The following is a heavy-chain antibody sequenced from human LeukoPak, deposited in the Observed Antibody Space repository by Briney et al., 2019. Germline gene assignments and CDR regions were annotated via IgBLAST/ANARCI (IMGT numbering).Heavy chain of an antibody. CDR1: GFTFSSYS. J-gene: IGHJ4*02. D-gene: IGHD1-20*01. CDR3: ARDPYNRNEVSFDY. Sequence: PGGSLRLSGAASGFTFSSYSMNWVRQAPGKGLEWVSSISSSISYIYYADSVKGRFTISRDNAKNSQYLQMNSLRAEDTAVYYCARDPYNRNEVSFDYWGQGTLVTVSS. CDR2: ISSSISYI. V-gene: IGHV3-21*01.